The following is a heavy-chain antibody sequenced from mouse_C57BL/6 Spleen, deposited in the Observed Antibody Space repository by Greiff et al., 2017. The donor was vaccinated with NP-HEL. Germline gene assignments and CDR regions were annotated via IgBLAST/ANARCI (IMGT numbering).Heavy chain of an antibody. CDR2: IDPSDSYT. D-gene: IGHD2-4*01. CDR3: ARGRDDYGAWFAY. CDR1: GYTFTSYW. Sequence: QVQLQQPGAELVMPGASVKLSCKASGYTFTSYWMHWVKQRPGQGLEWIGEIDPSDSYTNYNQKFKGKSTLTVDKSSSTAYMQLSSLTSEDSAVYYCARGRDDYGAWFAYWGQGTLVTVSA. V-gene: IGHV1-69*01. J-gene: IGHJ3*01.